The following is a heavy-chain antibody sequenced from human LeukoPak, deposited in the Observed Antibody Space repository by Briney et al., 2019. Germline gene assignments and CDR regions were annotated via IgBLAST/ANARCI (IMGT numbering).Heavy chain of an antibody. Sequence: GGSLTLSCTASGFTFSSYWMSLVRQAPGEGMEWVANIKQDGSEKYYVDSVKGRFTISRDNANNSLYLQMNSLGAEDTAVYYCARERWLFFYWGEGTLVTVSS. CDR1: GFTFSSYW. CDR3: ARERWLFFY. D-gene: IGHD3-10*01. V-gene: IGHV3-7*01. J-gene: IGHJ4*02. CDR2: IKQDGSEK.